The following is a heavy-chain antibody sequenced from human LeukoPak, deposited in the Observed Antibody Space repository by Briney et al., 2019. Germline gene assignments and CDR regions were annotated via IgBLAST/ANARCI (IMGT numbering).Heavy chain of an antibody. D-gene: IGHD5-18*01. CDR3: ARAWYSHGTFDH. J-gene: IGHJ4*02. CDR2: IYNSGST. CDR1: GGSISGYY. Sequence: PSETLSLTCTVSGGSISGYYWSWIRQPPGKGLEWIGYIYNSGSTNYNPSLKSRVTISLDTSRNQFSLRLPSVIAADTAVYYCARAWYSHGTFDHWGQGTLVTVSS. V-gene: IGHV4-59*01.